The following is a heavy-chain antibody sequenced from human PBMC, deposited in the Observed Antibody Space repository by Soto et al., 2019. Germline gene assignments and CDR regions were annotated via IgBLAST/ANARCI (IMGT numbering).Heavy chain of an antibody. CDR3: ARHPIAAAGTPWFDP. CDR1: GFTFSDNW. CDR2: IKPSGGGP. J-gene: IGHJ5*02. V-gene: IGHV3-7*01. Sequence: PGGSLRLSCAASGFTFSDNWMNWVRQAPGKGLEWVATIKPSGGGPDYVEFVKGRFTISRDNAKNSLYLQMNSLRAEDTAVYYCARHPIAAAGTPWFDPWGQGTLVTVSS. D-gene: IGHD6-13*01.